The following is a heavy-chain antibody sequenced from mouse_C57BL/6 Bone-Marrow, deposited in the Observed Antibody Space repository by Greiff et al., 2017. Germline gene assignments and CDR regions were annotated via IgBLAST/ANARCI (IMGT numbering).Heavy chain of an antibody. J-gene: IGHJ1*03. CDR3: ARDPHCCGSSPWYFDV. CDR1: GFTFSSYA. CDR2: ISDGGSYT. V-gene: IGHV5-4*01. Sequence: EVKLMESGGGLVKPGGSLKLSCAASGFTFSSYAMSWVRQTPETRLEWVATISDGGSYTYYPDNVKGRFTISRDNAKNNLYLQMSHLKSEDTAIYYCARDPHCCGSSPWYFDVWGTGTTVTVSS. D-gene: IGHD1-1*01.